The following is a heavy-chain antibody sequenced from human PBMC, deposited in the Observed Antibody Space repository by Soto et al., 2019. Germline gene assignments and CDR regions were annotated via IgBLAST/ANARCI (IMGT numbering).Heavy chain of an antibody. CDR3: AARSWIQLWEYDY. CDR2: IVVGSGNT. V-gene: IGHV1-58*02. CDR1: GFTFTNSV. D-gene: IGHD5-18*01. J-gene: IGHJ4*02. Sequence: SVKVSCTASGFTFTNSVMQWVRQARGQRLEWIGWIVVGSGNTNYAQKFQERVSITRDMSTSTAYMELSSLRSEDTAVYFCAARSWIQLWEYDYWGQGTLVTVSS.